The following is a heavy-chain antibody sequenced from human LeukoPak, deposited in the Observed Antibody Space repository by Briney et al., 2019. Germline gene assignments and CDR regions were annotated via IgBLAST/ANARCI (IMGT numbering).Heavy chain of an antibody. CDR2: IISDGITT. Sequence: GGSLRLSCAASGLTFHNTWMHWIRQAPGKGLVWVSRIISDGITTTYADSVKGRFTISRDNAKNTLYLQMNSLRAEDTAVYHCAKAVRGVFIGFDYWGQGTLVTVSS. D-gene: IGHD3-10*01. V-gene: IGHV3-74*01. CDR1: GLTFHNTW. CDR3: AKAVRGVFIGFDY. J-gene: IGHJ4*02.